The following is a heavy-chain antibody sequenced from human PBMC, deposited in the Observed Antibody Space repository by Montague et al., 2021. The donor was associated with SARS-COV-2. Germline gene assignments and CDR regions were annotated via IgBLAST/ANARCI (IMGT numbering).Heavy chain of an antibody. Sequence: QSGAEVKKPGESLRISCKGSGYSFTSYWISWVRQMPGKGLEWMGRIDPSDSYTNYSPSFQGHVTISADKSISTAYLQWSSLKASDTAMYYCARHRAYYGSGSPPIIGYWGQGTLVTVSS. CDR3: ARHRAYYGSGSPPIIGY. CDR2: IDPSDSYT. J-gene: IGHJ4*02. CDR1: GYSFTSYW. V-gene: IGHV5-10-1*01. D-gene: IGHD3-10*01.